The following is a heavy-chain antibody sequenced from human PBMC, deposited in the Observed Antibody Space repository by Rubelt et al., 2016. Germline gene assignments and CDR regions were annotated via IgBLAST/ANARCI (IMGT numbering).Heavy chain of an antibody. CDR2: SYNGGAP. D-gene: IGHD3-22*01. V-gene: IGHV4-39*07. CDR1: GGSISSSSYY. Sequence: QLQLQESGPGLVKPSETLSLTCTVSGGSISSSSYYWGWIRQPPGKGLEWIGVSYNGGAPDTTPSLKSRVTMSVDTSKDQFALKLSSVTAADTAVYYCARAVSYYDSSGYGYYYYMDVWGKGTTVTVSS. CDR3: ARAVSYYDSSGYGYYYYMDV. J-gene: IGHJ6*03.